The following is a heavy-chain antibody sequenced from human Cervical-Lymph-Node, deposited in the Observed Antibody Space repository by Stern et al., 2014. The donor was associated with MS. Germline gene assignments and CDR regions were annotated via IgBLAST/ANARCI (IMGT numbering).Heavy chain of an antibody. D-gene: IGHD2-15*01. CDR3: ARGLLGSENAFDI. CDR1: GYTFTSYG. Sequence: VQLVESGAEVKKPGASVKVSCKASGYTFTSYGISWVRQAPGQRLEWMGWSSAYNVNTNYAQKLQGRVTMPTVTSTSTAYMELRSLRSDDTAVYYCARGLLGSENAFDIWGQGTMVTVSS. CDR2: SSAYNVNT. J-gene: IGHJ3*02. V-gene: IGHV1-18*01.